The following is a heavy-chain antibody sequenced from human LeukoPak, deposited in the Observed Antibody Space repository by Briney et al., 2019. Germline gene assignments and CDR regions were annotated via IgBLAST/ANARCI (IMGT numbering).Heavy chain of an antibody. J-gene: IGHJ5*02. CDR3: ARVERWFGFQNWFDP. D-gene: IGHD3-10*01. CDR1: GGSISSGSYY. Sequence: PSETLSLTCTVSGGSISSGSYYWSWIRQPAGKGLEWIGRIYTSGSTSYNPSLKSRVTISVDTSKNQFSLKLSSVTAADTAVYYCARVERWFGFQNWFDPWGQGTLVTVSS. CDR2: IYTSGST. V-gene: IGHV4-61*02.